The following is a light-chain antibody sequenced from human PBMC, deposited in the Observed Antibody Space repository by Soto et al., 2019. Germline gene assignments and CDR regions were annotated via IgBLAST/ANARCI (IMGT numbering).Light chain of an antibody. Sequence: EIVMTQSPATLSVSPGERPTLSCRASQSVSSNLAWYQQKRGQPPRLLIYGASTRATGIPARFSGSGSGTAFTLTISSLQSEDFAVYYCHQYNNWPLTFGGGTKVEIK. CDR2: GAS. V-gene: IGKV3-15*01. J-gene: IGKJ4*02. CDR1: QSVSSN. CDR3: HQYNNWPLT.